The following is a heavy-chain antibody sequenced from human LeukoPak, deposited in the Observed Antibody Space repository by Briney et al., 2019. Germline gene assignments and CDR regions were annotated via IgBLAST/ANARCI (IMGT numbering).Heavy chain of an antibody. Sequence: ASVTVSCKASGYTFTSYGISWVRQAPGQGLEWMGWISAYNGNTNYAQKLQGRVTMTTDTSTSTAYMELRSLRSDDTAVYYCARDPGSYYLRAFDYWGQGTLVTVSS. CDR1: GYTFTSYG. D-gene: IGHD1-26*01. CDR3: ARDPGSYYLRAFDY. V-gene: IGHV1-18*01. CDR2: ISAYNGNT. J-gene: IGHJ4*02.